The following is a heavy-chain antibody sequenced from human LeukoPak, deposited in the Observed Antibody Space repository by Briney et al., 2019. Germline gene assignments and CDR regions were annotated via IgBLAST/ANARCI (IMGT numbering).Heavy chain of an antibody. CDR3: ARDSIAVAGGDY. CDR2: IRYDGSNK. D-gene: IGHD6-19*01. V-gene: IGHV3-30*02. Sequence: GGSLRLSCAASGFAFSGSGMHWVRQAPGKGLEWVTFIRYDGSNKYYTDSVKGRFTISRDNAKNSLYLQMNSLRAEDTAVYYCARDSIAVAGGDYWGQGTLVTVSS. J-gene: IGHJ4*02. CDR1: GFAFSGSG.